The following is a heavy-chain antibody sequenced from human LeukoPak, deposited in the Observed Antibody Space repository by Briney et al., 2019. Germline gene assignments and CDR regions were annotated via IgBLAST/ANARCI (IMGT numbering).Heavy chain of an antibody. CDR3: AKDPNGDYIGTFDI. CDR1: GFTFSSYG. Sequence: GRSLRLSCAASGFTFSSYGMHWVRQAPGKGLEWVAVISYDGSNKYYADSVQGRFAISRDNSKNTLYLQMNSLRAEDTATYFCAKDPNGDYIGTFDIWGQGTTVTVSS. D-gene: IGHD4-17*01. V-gene: IGHV3-30*18. CDR2: ISYDGSNK. J-gene: IGHJ3*02.